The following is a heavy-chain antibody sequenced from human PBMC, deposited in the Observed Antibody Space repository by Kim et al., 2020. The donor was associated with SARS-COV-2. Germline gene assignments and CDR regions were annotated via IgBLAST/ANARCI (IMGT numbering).Heavy chain of an antibody. Sequence: SETLSLTCAVSGGSISSSNWWSWVHQPPGTGLEWIGEIYHSGSTNYNPSLKSRVTISVDKSKNQFSLKLSSVTAADTAVYYCARWVMRGYCCSTSCYVFDYWGQGTLVTVSS. V-gene: IGHV4-4*02. CDR3: ARWVMRGYCCSTSCYVFDY. CDR1: GGSISSSNW. J-gene: IGHJ4*02. CDR2: IYHSGST. D-gene: IGHD2-2*01.